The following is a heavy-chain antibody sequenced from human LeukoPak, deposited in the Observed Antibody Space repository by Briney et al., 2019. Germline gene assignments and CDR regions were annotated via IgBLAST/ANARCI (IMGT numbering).Heavy chain of an antibody. CDR2: INPNSGGT. CDR1: GYTFTGYY. D-gene: IGHD2-2*01. CDR3: ARLAVVPAAMNYFDY. Sequence: GASVKVSCKASGYTFTGYYMHWVRQAPGQGLEWMGWINPNSGGTNYAQKFQGRVTMTRDTSISTAYMELSRLRSDDTAVYYCARLAVVPAAMNYFDYWGQGTLVTVSS. V-gene: IGHV1-2*02. J-gene: IGHJ4*02.